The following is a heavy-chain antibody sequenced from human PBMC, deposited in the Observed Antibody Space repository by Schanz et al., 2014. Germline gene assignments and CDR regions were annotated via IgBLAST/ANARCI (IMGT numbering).Heavy chain of an antibody. Sequence: EVHLVASGGGLVKRGGSLRLSCAASGFTISSYSMNWVRQAPGKGLEWVSSISSSGSYIYYADSVKGRFSISRDNAKNSLYLQMNSLRAEDTAVYYCAREEGWGIAAAGPKHYYYGMDVWGQGTTVTVSS. CDR3: AREEGWGIAAAGPKHYYYGMDV. D-gene: IGHD6-13*01. J-gene: IGHJ6*02. V-gene: IGHV3-21*01. CDR2: ISSSGSYI. CDR1: GFTISSYS.